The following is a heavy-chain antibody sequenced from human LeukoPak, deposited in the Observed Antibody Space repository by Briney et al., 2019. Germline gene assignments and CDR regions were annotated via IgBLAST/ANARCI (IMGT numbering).Heavy chain of an antibody. V-gene: IGHV4-4*07. CDR2: LYTNGTT. Sequence: SETLSLTCTFSGASISSYHWAWIRQPAGKGLEWIGRLYTNGTTDYNPSLRSRVTMSVDTSKSQISLRVTSVTAADTATYYCARDNERTSKCSSPRRYYYGMDVWGQGTAVTVSS. D-gene: IGHD3-9*01. J-gene: IGHJ6*02. CDR1: GASISSYH. CDR3: ARDNERTSKCSSPRRYYYGMDV.